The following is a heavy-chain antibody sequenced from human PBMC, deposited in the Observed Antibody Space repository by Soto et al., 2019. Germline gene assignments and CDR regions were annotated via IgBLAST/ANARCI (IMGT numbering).Heavy chain of an antibody. Sequence: SVKVSCKASGGTFSSYTISWVRQAPGQGLEWMGRIIPILGIANYAQKFQGRVTITADKSTSTAYMELSSLRSEDTAVYYCARLGDSSGYYYYVYWGQGTLVTVSS. CDR2: IIPILGIA. J-gene: IGHJ4*02. V-gene: IGHV1-69*02. CDR1: GGTFSSYT. D-gene: IGHD3-22*01. CDR3: ARLGDSSGYYYYVY.